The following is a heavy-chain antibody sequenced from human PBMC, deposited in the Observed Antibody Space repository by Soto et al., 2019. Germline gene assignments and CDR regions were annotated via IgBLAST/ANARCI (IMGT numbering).Heavy chain of an antibody. V-gene: IGHV3-15*07. CDR1: GFIFNNAW. D-gene: IGHD2-2*01. CDR2: IKSKTDGGTT. Sequence: EVQLVESGGGLVKPGGSLTLSCAASGFIFNNAWMNWVRQAPGKGLEWVGRIKSKTDGGTTDYAAPVKGRFTISRDDSKNTLYLQMNSLKTEDTAVYYCTHQRWGAFEIWGQGTIVTVSS. CDR3: THQRWGAFEI. J-gene: IGHJ3*02.